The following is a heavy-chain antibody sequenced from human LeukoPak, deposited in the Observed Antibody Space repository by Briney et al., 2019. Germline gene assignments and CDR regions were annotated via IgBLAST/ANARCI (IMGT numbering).Heavy chain of an antibody. CDR2: ISAYNGNT. J-gene: IGHJ4*02. CDR1: GYIFTAYY. Sequence: ASVKVSCKASGYIFTAYYIHWLRQAPGQGLEWMGWISAYNGNTNYAQKLQGRVTMTTDTSTSTAYMELRSLRSDDTAVYYCARVDSSGYYYAQYWGQGTLVTVSS. V-gene: IGHV1-18*04. D-gene: IGHD3-22*01. CDR3: ARVDSSGYYYAQY.